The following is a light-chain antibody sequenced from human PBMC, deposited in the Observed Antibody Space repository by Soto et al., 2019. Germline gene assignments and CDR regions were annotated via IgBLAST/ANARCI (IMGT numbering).Light chain of an antibody. Sequence: DIVMTQSPLSLPVTPGEPASISCRSSQSLLHSNGYNYLDWYLQKPGQSPQLLIYLGSNRASGVSDRFSGSGSGTDFTLKISRVEAEDVGVYYRMQARLTPLTFVGGTKAEIK. CDR3: MQARLTPLT. CDR2: LGS. V-gene: IGKV2-28*01. J-gene: IGKJ4*01. CDR1: QSLLHSNGYNY.